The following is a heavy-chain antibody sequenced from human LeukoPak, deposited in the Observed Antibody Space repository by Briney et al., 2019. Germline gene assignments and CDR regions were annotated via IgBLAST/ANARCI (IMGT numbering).Heavy chain of an antibody. J-gene: IGHJ3*02. Sequence: GGSLRLSCAASGFTFSNYAMSWVRPAPGKGLEWVSGITGSGATTYDADSVKGRFTIFRDSSKNTLYLHMNSLRAEDTAVYYCAKDHGQAVPNAFDIWGQGTMVTVSS. CDR3: AKDHGQAVPNAFDI. V-gene: IGHV3-23*01. CDR1: GFTFSNYA. D-gene: IGHD3-10*01. CDR2: ITGSGATT.